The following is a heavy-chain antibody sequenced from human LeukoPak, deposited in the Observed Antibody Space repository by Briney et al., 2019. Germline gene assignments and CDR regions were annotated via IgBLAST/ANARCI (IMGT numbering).Heavy chain of an antibody. CDR2: ISYDGSNK. D-gene: IGHD3-16*01. J-gene: IGHJ3*02. Sequence: GGSLRLSCAASGFTFSSYAMHWVRQAPGKGLEWVAVISYDGSNKYYADSVKGRFTISRDNSKNTLYLQMSSLRAEDTAVYYCARDGASGAFDIWGQGTMVTVSS. CDR1: GFTFSSYA. CDR3: ARDGASGAFDI. V-gene: IGHV3-30-3*01.